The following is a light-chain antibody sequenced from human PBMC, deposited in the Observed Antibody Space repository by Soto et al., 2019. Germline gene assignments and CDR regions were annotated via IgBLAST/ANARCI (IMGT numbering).Light chain of an antibody. CDR3: LSHSGSSNV. CDR2: EVN. V-gene: IGLV2-8*01. CDR1: SRDVGASDY. Sequence: QSALTQPPSASGSPGQSVAISCTGTSRDVGASDYVSWYQQHSGKAPKLLLYEVNKRPSGVPDRFSGSESGNTASLTVSALQADDEADYYCLSHSGSSNVLGTGTKLTVL. J-gene: IGLJ1*01.